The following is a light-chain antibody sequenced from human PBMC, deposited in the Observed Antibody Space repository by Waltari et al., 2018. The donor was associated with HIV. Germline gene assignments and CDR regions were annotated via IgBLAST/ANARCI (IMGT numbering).Light chain of an antibody. CDR3: SSYSSSSTWV. Sequence: QSALTQPPSVSGSPGQSVTIPCTGTSSSVGSYNRVSWYQQPPGTAPKLMIYEVTNRPSGVPDRFSGSKSGNTASLTISGLQAEDEAHYYCSSYSSSSTWVFGGGTKLTVL. CDR2: EVT. V-gene: IGLV2-18*02. J-gene: IGLJ3*02. CDR1: SSSVGSYNR.